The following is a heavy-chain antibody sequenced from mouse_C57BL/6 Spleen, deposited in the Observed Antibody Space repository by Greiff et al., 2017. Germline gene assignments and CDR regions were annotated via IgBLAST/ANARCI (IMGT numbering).Heavy chain of an antibody. CDR3: ARYEYYAIDY. Sequence: EVKVVESGGGLVQPGGSLSLSCAASGFTFTDYYMSWVRQPPGKALEWLGFIRNKANGYTTEYSASVKGRFTISRDNSQSILYLQMNALRAEDSATYYCARYEYYAIDYWGQGTSVTVAS. CDR1: GFTFTDYY. J-gene: IGHJ4*01. CDR2: IRNKANGYTT. V-gene: IGHV7-3*01.